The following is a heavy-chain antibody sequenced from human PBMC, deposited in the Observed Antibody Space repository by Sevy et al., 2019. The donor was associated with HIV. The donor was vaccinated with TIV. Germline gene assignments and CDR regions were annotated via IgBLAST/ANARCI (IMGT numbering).Heavy chain of an antibody. Sequence: GGSLRLSCAVSGFSFDSYGMTWVRQAPGKGLEWVSGISGSGTRTYYADSVKGRFIISRDDSKNTLYLRMNSLRSEDTAIYYCAKGGGSHYDPDEIGYYFYYYNMDVWGKGTTVTVSS. CDR3: AKGGGSHYDPDEIGYYFYYYNMDV. J-gene: IGHJ6*03. D-gene: IGHD3-16*01. CDR2: ISGSGTRT. CDR1: GFSFDSYG. V-gene: IGHV3-23*01.